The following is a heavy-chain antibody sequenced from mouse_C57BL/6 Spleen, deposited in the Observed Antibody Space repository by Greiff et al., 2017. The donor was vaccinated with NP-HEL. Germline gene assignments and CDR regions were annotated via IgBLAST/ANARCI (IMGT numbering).Heavy chain of an antibody. J-gene: IGHJ1*03. CDR3: ARWANYSNYQDWYFDV. D-gene: IGHD2-5*01. Sequence: QVQLQQPGAELVKPGASVKLSCKASGYTFTSYWMHWVKQRPGRGLEWIGRIDPNSGGTKYNEKFKSKATLTVDKSSSTAYMELRSLTSEDTAVYYCARWANYSNYQDWYFDVWGTGTTVTVSS. CDR1: GYTFTSYW. V-gene: IGHV1-62-3*01. CDR2: IDPNSGGT.